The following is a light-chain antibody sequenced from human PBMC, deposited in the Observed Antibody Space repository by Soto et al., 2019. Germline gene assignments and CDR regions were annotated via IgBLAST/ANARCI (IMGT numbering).Light chain of an antibody. Sequence: QLVLTQSPSASASLGASVKLTCTLSSGHSSYAIAWHQQQPEKGPRYLMKLNSDGSHSKGDGIPDRFSGSNSGAERYPTISSLQSEDEADYYCQTWGTGIVVFGGGTKLTVL. J-gene: IGLJ2*01. V-gene: IGLV4-69*01. CDR3: QTWGTGIVV. CDR1: SGHSSYA. CDR2: LNSDGSH.